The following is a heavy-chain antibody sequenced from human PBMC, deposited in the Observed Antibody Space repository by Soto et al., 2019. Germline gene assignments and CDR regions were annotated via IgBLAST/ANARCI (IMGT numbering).Heavy chain of an antibody. CDR2: IVYDGSNE. CDR1: GFSFSSYG. D-gene: IGHD2-2*01. V-gene: IGHV3-30*18. J-gene: IGHJ6*02. Sequence: GGSLRLSCAASGFSFSSYGMHWVRQAPGKGLEWVAVIVYDGSNEYYADSVKGRFTISRDNSKNTLFLHMNSLGAEDTAVYYCAKSLSTAVNYGLDVWGQGTSVTVSS. CDR3: AKSLSTAVNYGLDV.